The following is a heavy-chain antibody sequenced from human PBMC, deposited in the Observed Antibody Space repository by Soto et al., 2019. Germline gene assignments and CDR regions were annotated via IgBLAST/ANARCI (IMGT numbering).Heavy chain of an antibody. J-gene: IGHJ6*03. D-gene: IGHD3-9*01. CDR3: ARTHLNYDILTGYYYYYYMDV. CDR2: INPNSGGT. CDR1: GYTFTGYY. Sequence: GASVKVSCKASGYTFTGYYMHWVRQAPGQGLEWMGWINPNSGGTNYAQKFQGWVTMTRDTSISTAYMELSSLRSDDTAVYYFARTHLNYDILTGYYYYYYMDVWGKGTTVTVSS. V-gene: IGHV1-2*04.